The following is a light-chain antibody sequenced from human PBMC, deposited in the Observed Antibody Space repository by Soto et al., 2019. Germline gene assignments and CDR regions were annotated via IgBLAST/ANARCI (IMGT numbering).Light chain of an antibody. Sequence: EVVMTQSPATLSVSPGEGATLYCRASQSIRSNLAWYQKKPGQSQRLLIYGASTRATAVPARFSGSGSGTEFTLTISSLQSEDFAVYYCQQYDNWPLTFGGGTQGEIK. CDR1: QSIRSN. J-gene: IGKJ4*01. V-gene: IGKV3-15*01. CDR3: QQYDNWPLT. CDR2: GAS.